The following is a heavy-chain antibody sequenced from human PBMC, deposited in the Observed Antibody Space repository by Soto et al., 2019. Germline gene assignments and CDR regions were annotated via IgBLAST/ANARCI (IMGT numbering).Heavy chain of an antibody. V-gene: IGHV3-30-3*01. CDR3: AREEYCGGDCSCFDY. J-gene: IGHJ4*02. D-gene: IGHD2-21*02. Sequence: SLRLSCAASGFTFSSYAMHWVRQAPGKGLEWVAVISYDGSNKYYADSVKGRFTISRDNSKNTLYLQMNSLRAEDTAVYYCAREEYCGGDCSCFDYWGQGTLVTVSS. CDR2: ISYDGSNK. CDR1: GFTFSSYA.